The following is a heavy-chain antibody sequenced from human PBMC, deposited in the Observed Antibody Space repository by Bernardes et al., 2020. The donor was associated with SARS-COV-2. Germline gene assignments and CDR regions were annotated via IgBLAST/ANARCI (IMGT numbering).Heavy chain of an antibody. V-gene: IGHV3-23*01. J-gene: IGHJ4*02. CDR3: AKGDDDNWRGWFDC. Sequence: GSLRLSCAASGFSFSSYGMSWVRQAPGKGLEWVSATVSSGGSTYYSDSVKGRFTISRDNSKSTLYLQMNSLRADDSAVYYCAKGDDDNWRGWFDCWGQGTLVTVSS. CDR1: GFSFSSYG. D-gene: IGHD1-1*01. CDR2: TVSSGGST.